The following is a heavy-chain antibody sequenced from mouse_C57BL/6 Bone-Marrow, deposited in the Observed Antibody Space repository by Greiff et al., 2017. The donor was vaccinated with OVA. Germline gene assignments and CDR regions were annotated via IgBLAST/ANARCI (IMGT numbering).Heavy chain of an antibody. J-gene: IGHJ4*01. V-gene: IGHV3-6*01. D-gene: IGHD1-1*01. Sequence: VQLKESGPGLVKPSQSLSLTCPVTGYSITSGYYWNWIRQFPGNKLEWMGYISYDGSNNYNPSLKNRISITRDTSKNQFFLKLNSVTTEDTATYYCAREGYGSRDAMDYWGQGTSVTVSS. CDR1: GYSITSGYY. CDR2: ISYDGSN. CDR3: AREGYGSRDAMDY.